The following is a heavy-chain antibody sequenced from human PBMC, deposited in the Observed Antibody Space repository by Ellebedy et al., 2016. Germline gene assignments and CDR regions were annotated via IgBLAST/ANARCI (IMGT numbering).Heavy chain of an antibody. CDR1: GGSMSSYY. CDR2: IYYSGST. V-gene: IGHV4-59*01. CDR3: ARDVTMVRGATDGFDV. Sequence: SETLSLXCTVSGGSMSSYYWSWIRQPPGKGLEWIGHIYYSGSTNYNPTLKSRITISVDTSKNQVSLKLASVTAADTAVYYCARDVTMVRGATDGFDVWGQGTMVTVSS. J-gene: IGHJ3*01. D-gene: IGHD3-10*01.